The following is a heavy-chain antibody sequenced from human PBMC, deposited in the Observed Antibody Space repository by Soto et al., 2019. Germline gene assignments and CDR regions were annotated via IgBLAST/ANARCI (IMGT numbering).Heavy chain of an antibody. CDR1: GLTISNAW. Sequence: EVQLVESGGGFIYPGGSLRLSCAASGLTISNAWMNWVCQAPGKGLEWVGRIKTNAEGGTTDYAAAVKGRFTVSRDDSRNTLYLQMNSLKTEDTAVYYCTTGSVEGVWGQGTTVTVS. CDR3: TTGSVEGV. V-gene: IGHV3-15*07. CDR2: IKTNAEGGTT. D-gene: IGHD2-15*01. J-gene: IGHJ6*02.